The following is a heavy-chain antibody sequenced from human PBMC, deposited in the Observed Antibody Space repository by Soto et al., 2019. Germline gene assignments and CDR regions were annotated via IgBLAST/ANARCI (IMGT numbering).Heavy chain of an antibody. V-gene: IGHV1-2*02. CDR2: INPNSGGT. D-gene: IGHD1-26*01. J-gene: IGHJ6*02. Sequence: ASVKVSCKASGYTFTGYYMHWVRQAPGQGLEWMGWINPNSGGTNYAQKFQGRVTMTRDTSISTAYMELSRLRSDDTAVYYCARDLVGGSGSYSLHYYYYGMDVWGHGTTVTVSS. CDR1: GYTFTGYY. CDR3: ARDLVGGSGSYSLHYYYYGMDV.